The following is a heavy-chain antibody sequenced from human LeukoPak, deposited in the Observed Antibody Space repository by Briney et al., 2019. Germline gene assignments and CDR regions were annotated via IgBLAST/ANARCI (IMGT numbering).Heavy chain of an antibody. J-gene: IGHJ6*02. CDR2: INPNSGGT. D-gene: IGHD7-27*01. CDR3: AREFAGDRGMDV. Sequence: ASVKVSCKASGYTFTGYYMHWVRQAPGQGLEWMGWINPNSGGTNYAQKFQGWVTMTRDTSISTAYMELSRLRSDDAAVYYCAREFAGDRGMDVWGQGTTDTVSS. V-gene: IGHV1-2*04. CDR1: GYTFTGYY.